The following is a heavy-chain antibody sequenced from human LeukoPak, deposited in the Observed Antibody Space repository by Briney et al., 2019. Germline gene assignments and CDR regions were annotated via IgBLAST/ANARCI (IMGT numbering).Heavy chain of an antibody. CDR3: ARDKSGSSGWYSFFDY. J-gene: IGHJ4*02. D-gene: IGHD6-19*01. CDR1: GYTFTNYY. Sequence: ASVKVSRKASGYTFTNYYMHWVRQAPGQGLEWMGWIDPNSGGTNYAQKFQGRVTMTRDTSISTAYMELSRLRSDDTAVYYCARDKSGSSGWYSFFDYWGQGTLVTVSS. CDR2: IDPNSGGT. V-gene: IGHV1-2*02.